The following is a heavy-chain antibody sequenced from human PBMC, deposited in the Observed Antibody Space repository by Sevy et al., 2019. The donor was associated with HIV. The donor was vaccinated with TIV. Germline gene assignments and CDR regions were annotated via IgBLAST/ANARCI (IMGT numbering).Heavy chain of an antibody. D-gene: IGHD3-9*01. J-gene: IGHJ6*02. CDR2: IYPGDSDT. CDR1: GYSFTNHW. Sequence: GESLKISCKGSGYSFTNHWIAWVRHMPGRGLEWMGIIYPGDSDTTYSPSFQGQVTITADKSISTTYLQWTSLKASDTASYYCARHLSGYYSYGMDVWGQGTTVTVSS. CDR3: ARHLSGYYSYGMDV. V-gene: IGHV5-51*01.